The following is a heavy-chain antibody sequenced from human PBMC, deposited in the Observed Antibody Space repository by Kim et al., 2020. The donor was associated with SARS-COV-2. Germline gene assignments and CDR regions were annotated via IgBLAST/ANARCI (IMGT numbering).Heavy chain of an antibody. Sequence: GGSLRLSCAASGFTFSSSPMTWVRQAPGRGLEWVSSIGGSVESTFYAVSVKGRVTISRDNSKHTLYLQMNSLRADDTAFYYCARGGVTIFGAVIMGYYYMDVWGEGTAVTLSS. V-gene: IGHV3-23*01. CDR1: GFTFSSSP. CDR3: ARGGVTIFGAVIMGYYYMDV. CDR2: IGGSVEST. D-gene: IGHD3-3*01. J-gene: IGHJ6*03.